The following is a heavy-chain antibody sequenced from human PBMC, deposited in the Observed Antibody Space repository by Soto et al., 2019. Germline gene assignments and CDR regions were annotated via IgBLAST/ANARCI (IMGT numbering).Heavy chain of an antibody. CDR3: AKSPNPGSATSSSYGMDV. CDR1: GGTFSSYI. V-gene: IGHV1-69*02. J-gene: IGHJ6*02. CDR2: IIPVLDIT. D-gene: IGHD7-27*01. Sequence: QVQLVQSGAEVKKPGSPVKVSCKASGGTFSSYIITWVRQAPGQGLEWMGRIIPVLDITYYAQRFQGRVTMPTEXXTXTXXMERSGLRSEDSAVYFCAKSPNPGSATSSSYGMDVWGQGTTGTVSS.